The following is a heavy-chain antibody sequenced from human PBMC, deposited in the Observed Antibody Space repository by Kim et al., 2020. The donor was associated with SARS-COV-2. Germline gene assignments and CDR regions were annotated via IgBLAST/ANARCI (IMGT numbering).Heavy chain of an antibody. Sequence: LKSRVTISVDTSKKQFSLKLSSVTAADTAVYYCARRSPGWLDNYYYGMDVWGQGTTVTVSS. CDR3: ARRSPGWLDNYYYGMDV. V-gene: IGHV4-39*01. J-gene: IGHJ6*02. D-gene: IGHD6-19*01.